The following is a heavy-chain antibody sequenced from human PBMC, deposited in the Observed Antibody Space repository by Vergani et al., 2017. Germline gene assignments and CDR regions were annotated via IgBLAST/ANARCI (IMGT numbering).Heavy chain of an antibody. J-gene: IGHJ6*03. V-gene: IGHV1-18*01. CDR1: GYTFTSYG. Sequence: QVQLVQSGAEVKKPGASVKVSCKASGYTFTSYGISWVRQAPGQGLEWMGWISAYNGNTNYAQKLQGRVTMTTDTSTSTAYMELRSLRSDDTAVYYCARAFTIFGVVIPSLNYYYYMDVWGKGTTVTVS. CDR3: ARAFTIFGVVIPSLNYYYYMDV. D-gene: IGHD3-3*01. CDR2: ISAYNGNT.